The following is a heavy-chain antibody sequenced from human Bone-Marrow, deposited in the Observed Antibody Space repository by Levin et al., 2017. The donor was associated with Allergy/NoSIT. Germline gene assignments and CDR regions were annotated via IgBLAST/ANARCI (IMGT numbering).Heavy chain of an antibody. J-gene: IGHJ4*02. Sequence: ASVKVSCKASGYTFTSFGISWVRQAPGQGLEWLGWSSAYNGNTNSAQQFQGRVTMTTDTSTSTAFMELKSLRSDDTAVYYCARDLGDGYNKWFDYWGQGTLVTVSS. D-gene: IGHD5-24*01. CDR1: GYTFTSFG. V-gene: IGHV1-18*01. CDR2: SSAYNGNT. CDR3: ARDLGDGYNKWFDY.